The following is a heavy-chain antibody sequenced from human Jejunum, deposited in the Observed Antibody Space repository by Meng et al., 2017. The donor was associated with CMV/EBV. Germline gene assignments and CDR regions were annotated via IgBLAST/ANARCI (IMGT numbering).Heavy chain of an antibody. J-gene: IGHJ2*01. CDR2: VNAGNGNT. Sequence: SCKACGHPFSNYAMHWVRQAPGQRLEWMGLVNAGNGNTRYSQKFQGRVTISRDTSASTVYMELSSLTSEDTAVYYCASERWGSGYLDLWGRGSLVTVSS. D-gene: IGHD4-23*01. CDR3: ASERWGSGYLDL. CDR1: GHPFSNYA. V-gene: IGHV1-3*01.